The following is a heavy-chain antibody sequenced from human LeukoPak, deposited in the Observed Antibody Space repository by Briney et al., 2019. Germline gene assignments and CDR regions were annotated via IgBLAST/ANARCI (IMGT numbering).Heavy chain of an antibody. CDR3: AKRARDGYNSPLDY. V-gene: IGHV3-23*01. D-gene: IGHD5-24*01. Sequence: DGSLRLSCAASGFTFIKYAMSWVRQAPAKGLEWVSGMNGSDGSTYYADSGKGRFTISRDNSKNMLFLQMNSLRAEDTAVYFCAKRARDGYNSPLDYWGQGTLVTVSS. CDR1: GFTFIKYA. J-gene: IGHJ4*02. CDR2: MNGSDGST.